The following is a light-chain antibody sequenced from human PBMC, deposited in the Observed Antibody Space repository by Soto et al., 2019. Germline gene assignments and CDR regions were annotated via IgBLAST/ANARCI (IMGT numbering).Light chain of an antibody. CDR2: GAS. J-gene: IGKJ1*01. Sequence: EIVMTQSPATLSVSPGERATLSCRASQSVSSNLAWYQQKPGQAPRLLIHGASTRATGIPDRFSGSGSGTEFTLTISSLQAEDFVVYYCQQYNDLPPWTFGQGTKVEIK. CDR3: QQYNDLPPWT. V-gene: IGKV3-15*01. CDR1: QSVSSN.